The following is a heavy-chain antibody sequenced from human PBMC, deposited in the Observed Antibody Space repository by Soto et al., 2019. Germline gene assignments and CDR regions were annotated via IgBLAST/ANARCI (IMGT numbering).Heavy chain of an antibody. J-gene: IGHJ6*02. Sequence: GGSLRLSCAAAGCTFRSYSMNWVRQAPGKGLEWVSYISSSSSTIYYADSVKGRFTISRDNAKNSLYLQMNSLRDEDTAVYYCARGLSILGMSYYGMDVWGQGTTVTVSS. CDR2: ISSSSSTI. CDR3: ARGLSILGMSYYGMDV. V-gene: IGHV3-48*02. CDR1: GCTFRSYS. D-gene: IGHD7-27*01.